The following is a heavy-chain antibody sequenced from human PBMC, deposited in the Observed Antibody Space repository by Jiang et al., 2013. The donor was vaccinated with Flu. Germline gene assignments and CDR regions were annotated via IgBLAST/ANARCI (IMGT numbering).Heavy chain of an antibody. CDR2: IRHDGSGK. J-gene: IGHJ4*02. Sequence: VQLVESGGGLVQPGGSLRPSCTASGFTFSNYWMNWVRQAPGKGLEWVASIRHDGSGKYDLDSVKGRFTISRDNSRNSLYLHMNSLRDEDTAVYYCARDPCNGGGCYGSSDFWGQGTLVTVSS. CDR3: ARDPCNGGGCYGSSDF. V-gene: IGHV3-7*03. D-gene: IGHD2-15*01. CDR1: GFTFSNYW.